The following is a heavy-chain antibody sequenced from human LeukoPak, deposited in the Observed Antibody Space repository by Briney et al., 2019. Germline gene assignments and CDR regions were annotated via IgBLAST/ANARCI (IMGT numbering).Heavy chain of an antibody. D-gene: IGHD3-3*01. Sequence: ASVKVSCKASGYTFTSYGISWVRQAPGQGVEGMGWISAYNGNTNYAQKLQGRVTMTTDTSTSTAYMELRSLRSDDTAVYYCARTPLTIFGVVDDYWGQGTLVTGSS. V-gene: IGHV1-18*01. J-gene: IGHJ4*02. CDR3: ARTPLTIFGVVDDY. CDR1: GYTFTSYG. CDR2: ISAYNGNT.